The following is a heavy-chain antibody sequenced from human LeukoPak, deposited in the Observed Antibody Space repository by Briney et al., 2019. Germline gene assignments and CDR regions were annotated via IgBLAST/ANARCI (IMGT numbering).Heavy chain of an antibody. CDR1: GGPISSYY. D-gene: IGHD5-18*01. V-gene: IGHV4-4*07. J-gene: IGHJ6*03. CDR3: ARDRGYSYVRGYYYYYMDV. Sequence: SETLSLTCTVSGGPISSYYWSWIRQPAGKALEWIGRIYTSGSTNYIPSLKSRVTMSVDTSKNQFSLKLSSVTAADTAVYYCARDRGYSYVRGYYYYYMDVWGKGTTVTISS. CDR2: IYTSGST.